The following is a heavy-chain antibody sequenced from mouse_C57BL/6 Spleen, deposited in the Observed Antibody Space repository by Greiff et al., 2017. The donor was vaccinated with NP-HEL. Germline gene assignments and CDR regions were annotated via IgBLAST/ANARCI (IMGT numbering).Heavy chain of an antibody. J-gene: IGHJ4*01. CDR2: IYPGDGDT. Sequence: VQLQQSGAELVKPGASVKISCKASGYAFSSYWMNWVKQRPGKGLEWIGQIYPGDGDTNYNGKFQGKATLTADKSSSTAYMQLSSLTSEDSAVYFCARRFYDYDGAMDYWGQGTSVTVSS. D-gene: IGHD2-4*01. CDR3: ARRFYDYDGAMDY. V-gene: IGHV1-80*01. CDR1: GYAFSSYW.